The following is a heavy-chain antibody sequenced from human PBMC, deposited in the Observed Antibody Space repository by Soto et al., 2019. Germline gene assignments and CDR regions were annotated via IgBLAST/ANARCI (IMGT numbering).Heavy chain of an antibody. V-gene: IGHV1-3*05. CDR1: GYTFTSYA. CDR2: INAGNGNT. J-gene: IGHJ4*02. Sequence: QVQLVQSGAEEKKPGASVKVSCKASGYTFTSYAMHWVRQAPGQRLEWMGWINAGNGNTKYSQKFQGRVTITRDTSASTAYMELSSLRSEDTAVYYCASEWLELAGVGFDSWGQGTLVTVSS. D-gene: IGHD1-7*01. CDR3: ASEWLELAGVGFDS.